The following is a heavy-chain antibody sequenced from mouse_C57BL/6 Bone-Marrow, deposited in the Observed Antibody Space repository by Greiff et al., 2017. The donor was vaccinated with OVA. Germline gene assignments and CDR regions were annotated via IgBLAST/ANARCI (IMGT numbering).Heavy chain of an antibody. Sequence: DVQLQESGPGLVKPSQSLSLTCSVTGYSITSGYYWNWIRQFPGNKLEWMGYISYDGSNNYNPSLKNRISITRDTSKNQFFLKLNSVTTEDTATYYCARVRNSNDWYFDVWGTGTTVTVSS. CDR1: GYSITSGYY. D-gene: IGHD2-5*01. CDR3: ARVRNSNDWYFDV. CDR2: ISYDGSN. V-gene: IGHV3-6*01. J-gene: IGHJ1*03.